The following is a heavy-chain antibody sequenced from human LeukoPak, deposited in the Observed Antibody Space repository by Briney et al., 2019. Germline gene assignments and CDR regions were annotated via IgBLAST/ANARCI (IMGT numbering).Heavy chain of an antibody. CDR2: INSDGRST. CDR1: GITFSSYW. V-gene: IGHV3-74*01. CDR3: ARDRQVSGYSTRSGGFDY. J-gene: IGHJ4*02. D-gene: IGHD6-13*01. Sequence: GGSLRLSCAGSGITFSSYWMHWVRQAPGKGLVWVSRINSDGRSTNYADSVKGRFTISRDNAKNTLYLQMNSLRAEDTAVYYCARDRQVSGYSTRSGGFDYWGQGTLVTVSS.